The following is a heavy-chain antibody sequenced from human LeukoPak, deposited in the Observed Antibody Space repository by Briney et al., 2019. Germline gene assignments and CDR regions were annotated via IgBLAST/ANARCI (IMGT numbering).Heavy chain of an antibody. CDR2: IYHSGST. Sequence: SETLSLTCAVSGYSISSGYYWGWIRQPPGTGLEWIGSIYHSGSTYYNPSLKSRVTISVDTSKNQFSLKLSSVTAADTAVYYCATRKDYGGKFDYWGQGTLVTVSS. CDR3: ATRKDYGGKFDY. J-gene: IGHJ4*02. D-gene: IGHD4-23*01. V-gene: IGHV4-38-2*01. CDR1: GYSISSGYY.